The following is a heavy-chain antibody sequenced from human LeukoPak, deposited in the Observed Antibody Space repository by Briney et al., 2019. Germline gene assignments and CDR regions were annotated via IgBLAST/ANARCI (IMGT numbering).Heavy chain of an antibody. CDR2: ISAYNGNT. Sequence: ASVKVSCKASGYAFTSYGISWVRQAPGQGLEWMGWISAYNGNTNYAQKLQGRVTMTTDTSTSTAYMELRSLRSDDTAVYYCARLRYFDWLLDYWGQGTLVTVSS. CDR1: GYAFTSYG. J-gene: IGHJ4*02. V-gene: IGHV1-18*01. CDR3: ARLRYFDWLLDY. D-gene: IGHD3-9*01.